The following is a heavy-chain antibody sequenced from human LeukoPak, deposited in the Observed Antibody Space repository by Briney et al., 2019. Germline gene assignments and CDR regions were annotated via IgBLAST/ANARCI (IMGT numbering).Heavy chain of an antibody. CDR3: ASRLGAKGY. Sequence: GGSLRLSCAASGFTFSSYSMNWVRQAPGKGLEWVSYISSSNNTIYYADSVKGRFTISRDNAENSLFLQMNSLRVKDTAVYYCASRLGAKGYWGQGTLVTVSS. D-gene: IGHD1-26*01. V-gene: IGHV3-48*04. CDR2: ISSSNNTI. J-gene: IGHJ4*02. CDR1: GFTFSSYS.